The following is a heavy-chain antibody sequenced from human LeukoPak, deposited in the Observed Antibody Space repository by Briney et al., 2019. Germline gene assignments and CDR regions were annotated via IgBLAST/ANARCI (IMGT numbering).Heavy chain of an antibody. Sequence: GGSLRLSCAASGFTFSSYWMNWVRQAPGKGLVWVSRIASDGSSTTYADSVKGRFSISRDNAKNTLYLQMNSLRVEDTAVYYCARGRPHGSDYWGQGTLVTVSS. CDR1: GFTFSSYW. J-gene: IGHJ4*02. CDR2: IASDGSST. V-gene: IGHV3-74*01. CDR3: ARGRPHGSDY. D-gene: IGHD2-15*01.